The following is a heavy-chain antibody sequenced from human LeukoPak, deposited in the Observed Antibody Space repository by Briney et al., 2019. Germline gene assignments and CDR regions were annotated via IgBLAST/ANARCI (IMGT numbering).Heavy chain of an antibody. CDR2: IKKDGSEK. J-gene: IGHJ4*02. V-gene: IGHV3-7*03. CDR3: ARRAGAYSHPYDY. CDR1: GFTFSSHR. Sequence: PGGSLRLSCAASGFTFSSHRMSWVRQAPGKGLEWVANIKKDGSEKYYVDSVKGRFTISRDNSKNTLYLQMNSLRAEDTAVYYCARRAGAYSHPYDYWGQGILVTVSS. D-gene: IGHD4/OR15-4a*01.